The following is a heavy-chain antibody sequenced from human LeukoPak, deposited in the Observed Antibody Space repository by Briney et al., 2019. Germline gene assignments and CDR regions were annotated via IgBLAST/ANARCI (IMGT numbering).Heavy chain of an antibody. Sequence: GASVKVSCKASGYRFTGYNIDWVRQAPGQRPEWMGRINAENGDTKYSQKFQGRVTITRDTFAGTSYMELSSLRSEDTAVYYCARDQYNAIDSWGQGTLVTVSS. CDR2: INAENGDT. J-gene: IGHJ4*02. D-gene: IGHD1-14*01. V-gene: IGHV1-3*01. CDR1: GYRFTGYN. CDR3: ARDQYNAIDS.